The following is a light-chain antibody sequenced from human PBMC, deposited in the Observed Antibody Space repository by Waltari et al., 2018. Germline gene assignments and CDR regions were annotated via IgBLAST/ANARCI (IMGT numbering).Light chain of an antibody. CDR3: QSADSSERWV. CDR2: KDT. CDR1: AFPKQY. V-gene: IGLV3-25*03. Sequence: SYDLTQPASVSVSPGQTARITCSGDAFPKQYAYWYQKKPGQAPVLTIYKDTERPSGIPERFSGSTSGTTVTLTITGGLAEDEAQYYCQSADSSERWVFGGGTKLTVL. J-gene: IGLJ3*02.